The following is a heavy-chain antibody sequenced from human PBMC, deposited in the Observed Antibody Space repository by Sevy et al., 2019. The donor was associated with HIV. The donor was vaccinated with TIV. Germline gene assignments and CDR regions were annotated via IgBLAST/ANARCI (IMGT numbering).Heavy chain of an antibody. CDR3: AGVSAIGYDSSGYHDAFDI. V-gene: IGHV3-11*04. J-gene: IGHJ3*02. CDR1: GFTFSDYY. CDR2: ISSSGSTI. D-gene: IGHD3-22*01. Sequence: GGSLRLSCAASGFTFSDYYMSWIRQAPGKGLEWVSYISSSGSTIYYADSVKGRFTISRDNAKNSLYLQMNSLRAEDTAVYYCAGVSAIGYDSSGYHDAFDIWGQGTMVTVSS.